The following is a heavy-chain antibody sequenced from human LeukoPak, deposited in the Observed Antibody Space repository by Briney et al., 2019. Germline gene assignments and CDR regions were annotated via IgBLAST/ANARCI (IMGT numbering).Heavy chain of an antibody. V-gene: IGHV4-31*03. D-gene: IGHD5-24*01. CDR2: IHHSGTS. J-gene: IGHJ4*02. CDR3: ARGGDRFGGFYFDY. Sequence: SQTLSLTCTVSADSLSSGGHYWAWIPPFPGKGLESIGFIHHSGTSRHNPSLNDRVAISVDTSRKQFALKRSSVTAADTAMYYGARGGDRFGGFYFDYWGQGIQVIVSS. CDR1: ADSLSSGGHY.